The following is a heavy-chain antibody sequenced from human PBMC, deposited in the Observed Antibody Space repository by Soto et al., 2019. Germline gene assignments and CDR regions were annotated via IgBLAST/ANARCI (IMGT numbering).Heavy chain of an antibody. Sequence: PGGSLRLSCAASGFTFSSYSMNWVRQAPGKGLEWVSYISSSSSTKYYADSVKGRFTISRDNAKNSLYLQMNSLRDEDTAVYYCARDLNGYSGYGMHVWGQGTTVTVSS. CDR3: ARDLNGYSGYGMHV. CDR2: ISSSSSTK. D-gene: IGHD5-12*01. CDR1: GFTFSSYS. V-gene: IGHV3-48*02. J-gene: IGHJ6*02.